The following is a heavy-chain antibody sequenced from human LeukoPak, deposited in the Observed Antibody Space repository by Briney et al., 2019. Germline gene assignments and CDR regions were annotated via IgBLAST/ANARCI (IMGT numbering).Heavy chain of an antibody. V-gene: IGHV1-69*06. J-gene: IGHJ4*02. CDR1: GGTFSSYA. D-gene: IGHD5-12*01. Sequence: ASVKVSCKASGGTFSSYAISWVRQAPGQGLEWMGGIIPIFGTANYAQKFQGRVTITADKSTSTAYMELSSLRSEDTAVYYCARGGYSGYDYRPDYWGQGTLVTVSS. CDR2: IIPIFGTA. CDR3: ARGGYSGYDYRPDY.